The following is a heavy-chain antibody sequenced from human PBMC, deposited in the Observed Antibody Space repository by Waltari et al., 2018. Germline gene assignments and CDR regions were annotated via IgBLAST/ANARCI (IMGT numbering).Heavy chain of an antibody. V-gene: IGHV1-2*06. CDR2: INPNSGGT. D-gene: IGHD6-13*01. CDR3: ARDYSDSSSWYDAFDI. J-gene: IGHJ3*02. CDR1: GYTFTGYY. Sequence: QVQLVQSGAEVKKPGASVKVSCKASGYTFTGYYMHWVRQAPGQGLEWMGRINPNSGGTNYAQKFKGRVTMTRDTSISTAYMELSRLRSDDTAVYYCARDYSDSSSWYDAFDIWGQGTMVTVSS.